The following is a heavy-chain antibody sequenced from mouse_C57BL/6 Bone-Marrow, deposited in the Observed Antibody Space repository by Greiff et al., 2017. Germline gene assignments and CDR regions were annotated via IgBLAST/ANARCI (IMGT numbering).Heavy chain of an antibody. V-gene: IGHV14-4*01. CDR1: GFNIKDDY. CDR3: TREAWFAY. Sequence: EVQLQQSGAELVRPGASVKLSCTASGFNIKDDYMHWVKQRPEQGLEWIGWIDPENGDTEYASKFQGKATITADTSSNTAYLQLSSLTSEDTAFYYCTREAWFAYWGQGTLVTVSA. CDR2: IDPENGDT. J-gene: IGHJ3*01.